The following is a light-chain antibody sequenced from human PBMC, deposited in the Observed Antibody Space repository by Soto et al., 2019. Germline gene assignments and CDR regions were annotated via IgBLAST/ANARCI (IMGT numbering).Light chain of an antibody. J-gene: IGKJ4*01. Sequence: EIVLTQSPATLSLSPGERATLSCRASQSVGTLLVWYQQKPGQAPRLLIPNASIRATGIPARFRGSGSGTDFTLTVRSLEPEDVGVYHCQQRTNWSSLIFGGGTKVQMK. CDR1: QSVGTL. V-gene: IGKV3-11*01. CDR3: QQRTNWSSLI. CDR2: NAS.